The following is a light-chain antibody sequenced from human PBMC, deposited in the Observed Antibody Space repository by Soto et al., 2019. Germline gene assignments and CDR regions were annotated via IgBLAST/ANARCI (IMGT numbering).Light chain of an antibody. J-gene: IGKJ2*01. CDR1: QSVSSSY. Sequence: EIVLTQSPDTLSLSPGERATLSCRASQSVSSSYLAWYQQKPGQAPRLLIYGASSRATGIPDRFSGSGSGTDFTLTISSLEPEDFAVYYCQQFGSSPDTFGQGTKLEIK. CDR2: GAS. V-gene: IGKV3-20*01. CDR3: QQFGSSPDT.